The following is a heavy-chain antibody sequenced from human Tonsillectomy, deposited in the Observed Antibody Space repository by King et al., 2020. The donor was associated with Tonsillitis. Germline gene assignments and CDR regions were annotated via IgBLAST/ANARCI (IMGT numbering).Heavy chain of an antibody. CDR1: GFTFSSYG. V-gene: IGHV3-30*02. Sequence: VQLVESGGGVVQPGGSLRLSCAASGFTFSSYGMHWVRQAPGKGLEWVSFIRYVGSKHYYADSVKGRFTISRDSSKSTLYLQMHSLRPDDTAVYYCAKDPTGGCFEEELNYFDYWGQGTLVTVSS. J-gene: IGHJ4*02. CDR2: IRYVGSKH. CDR3: AKDPTGGCFEEELNYFDY. D-gene: IGHD3-10*01.